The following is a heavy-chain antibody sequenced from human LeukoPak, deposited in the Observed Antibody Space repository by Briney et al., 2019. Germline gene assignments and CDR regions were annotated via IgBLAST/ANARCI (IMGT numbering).Heavy chain of an antibody. J-gene: IGHJ4*02. Sequence: SETLSLTCTVSGGSISSYYWSWIRQPPGKGLEWIGYIYYSGSTNYNPSLKSRVTISVDTSKNQFSLKLSSVTAADTAVYYCARRDGYNLYYFDYWGQGTLVTVSS. CDR2: IYYSGST. V-gene: IGHV4-59*08. CDR1: GGSISSYY. CDR3: ARRDGYNLYYFDY. D-gene: IGHD5-24*01.